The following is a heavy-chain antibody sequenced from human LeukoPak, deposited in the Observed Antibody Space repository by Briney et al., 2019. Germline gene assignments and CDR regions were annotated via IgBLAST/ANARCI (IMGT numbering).Heavy chain of an antibody. CDR1: GYTFTIYA. D-gene: IGHD2-2*01. V-gene: IGHV1-3*01. CDR3: ARPLGYCSSTSCRSDYYYYGMDV. CDR2: INAGNGNT. J-gene: IGHJ6*04. Sequence: ASVKVSCKASGYTFTIYAMHWVRQAPGQRLEWMGWINAGNGNTKYSQKFQGRVTITRDTYASTAYMELSSLRSEDTAVYYCARPLGYCSSTSCRSDYYYYGMDVWGKGTTVTVSS.